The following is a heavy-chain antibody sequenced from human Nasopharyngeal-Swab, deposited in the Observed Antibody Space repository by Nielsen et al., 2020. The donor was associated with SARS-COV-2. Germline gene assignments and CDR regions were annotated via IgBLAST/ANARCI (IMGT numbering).Heavy chain of an antibody. V-gene: IGHV3-7*01. CDR2: IKHDGSET. Sequence: GESLKISCAASEFAFGSYWMSCVRQAPGKALEWVAHIKHDGSETYYVGSLEGRFTISRDDTKTSLFLQMHSLRPEDTAVYYCARDGQQQPGHWYYYMDVWGKGTTVTVSS. J-gene: IGHJ6*03. CDR3: ARDGQQQPGHWYYYMDV. CDR1: EFAFGSYW. D-gene: IGHD6-13*01.